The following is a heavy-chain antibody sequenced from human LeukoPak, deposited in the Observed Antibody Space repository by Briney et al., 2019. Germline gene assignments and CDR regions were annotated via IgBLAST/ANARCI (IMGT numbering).Heavy chain of an antibody. CDR3: AMGVGLGLVDY. D-gene: IGHD3/OR15-3a*01. J-gene: IGHJ4*02. CDR1: GGSISSGAYY. V-gene: IGHV4-61*02. CDR2: IDSSGST. Sequence: NPAQTLSLTCTVSGGSISSGAYYWGRIRQPAGKGLEWTVRIDSSGSTDADPALKRRVTIREDIHKNQFSQKQSSASADEAAVYHCAMGVGLGLVDYSGQGTLATAPS.